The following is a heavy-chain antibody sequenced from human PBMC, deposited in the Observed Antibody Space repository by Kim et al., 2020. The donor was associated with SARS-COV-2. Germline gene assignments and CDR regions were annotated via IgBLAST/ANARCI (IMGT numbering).Heavy chain of an antibody. CDR1: GFTFSSYS. V-gene: IGHV3-21*01. J-gene: IGHJ6*03. Sequence: GGSLRLSCAASGFTFSSYSMNWVRQAPGKGLEWVSSISSSSSYIYYADSVKGRFTISRDNAKNSLYLQMNSLRAEDTAVYYCARDSTGMALWEYYYYYYMDVWGKGTTVTVSS. D-gene: IGHD5-18*01. CDR3: ARDSTGMALWEYYYYYYMDV. CDR2: ISSSSSYI.